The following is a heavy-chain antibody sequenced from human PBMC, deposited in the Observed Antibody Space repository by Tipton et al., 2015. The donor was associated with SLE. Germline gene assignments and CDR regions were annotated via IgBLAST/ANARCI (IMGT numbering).Heavy chain of an antibody. D-gene: IGHD6-13*01. Sequence: GLVKPSETLSLTCAVYGGSFSGYNWSWIRQPPGKGLQWIGEINHTGSTNYNPSLKSRVTISVDTSKNQFSLKLSSVTAADTAVYYCAGLYSSSWLPFGYYYYGMYVWGQGTTVTVSS. CDR3: AGLYSSSWLPFGYYYYGMYV. CDR1: GGSFSGYN. V-gene: IGHV4-34*01. CDR2: INHTGST. J-gene: IGHJ6*02.